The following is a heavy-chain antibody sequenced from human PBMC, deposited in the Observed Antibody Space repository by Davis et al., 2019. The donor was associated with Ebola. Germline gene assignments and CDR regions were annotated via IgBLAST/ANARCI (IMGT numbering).Heavy chain of an antibody. D-gene: IGHD2-2*02. CDR3: ARHWGDIVVVPAAIKEDNWFDP. V-gene: IGHV4-59*01. J-gene: IGHJ5*02. CDR2: IYYSGST. CDR1: AGSISSYY. Sequence: SETLSLTCTVSAGSISSYYWRWIRHPPGTGLEWIGYIYYSGSTNYNPSLKSRITRAVDTSKNQFSLKLSSVTAADTAVYYCARHWGDIVVVPAAIKEDNWFDPWGQGTLVTVSS.